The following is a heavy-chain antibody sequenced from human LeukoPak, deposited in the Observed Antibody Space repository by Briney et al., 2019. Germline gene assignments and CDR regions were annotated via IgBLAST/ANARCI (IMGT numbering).Heavy chain of an antibody. J-gene: IGHJ6*02. CDR1: GYTFTGYY. V-gene: IGHV1-2*02. D-gene: IGHD2-15*01. CDR3: ARDDIVVVVAANYYYYGMDV. CDR2: INPNSGGT. Sequence: ASVKVSCKAPGYTFTGYYMHWVRQAPGQGLEWMGWINPNSGGTNYAQKFQGRVTMTRDTSISTAYMELSRLRSDDTAVYYCARDDIVVVVAANYYYYGMDVWGQGTTVTVSS.